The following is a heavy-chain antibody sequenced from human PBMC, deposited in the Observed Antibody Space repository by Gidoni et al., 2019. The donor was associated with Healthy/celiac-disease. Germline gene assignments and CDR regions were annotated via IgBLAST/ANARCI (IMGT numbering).Heavy chain of an antibody. CDR2: ISSSGSTI. V-gene: IGHV3-11*01. Sequence: GLEWVSYISSSGSTIYYADSVKGRFTISRDNAKNSLYLQMNSLRAEDTAVYYCARVSRYSYGRTRPPASGGMDVWGQGTTVTVSS. CDR3: ARVSRYSYGRTRPPASGGMDV. J-gene: IGHJ6*02. D-gene: IGHD5-18*01.